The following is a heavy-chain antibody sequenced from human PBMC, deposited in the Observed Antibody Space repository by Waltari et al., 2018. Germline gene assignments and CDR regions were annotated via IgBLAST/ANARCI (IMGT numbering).Heavy chain of an antibody. J-gene: IGHJ3*02. D-gene: IGHD2-2*01. CDR1: GYTLTELS. CDR2: FEPEDCET. CDR3: ATVASWYGTPNDAFDI. V-gene: IGHV1-24*01. Sequence: QVQLVQSGAEVKKPGASVKVSCKVSGYTLTELSMHWVRQAPGKGLEWMGGFEPEDCETIYAEKFQGRVTITADTSTDTAYMELSSLRSEDTAVYYCATVASWYGTPNDAFDIWGQGTMVTVSS.